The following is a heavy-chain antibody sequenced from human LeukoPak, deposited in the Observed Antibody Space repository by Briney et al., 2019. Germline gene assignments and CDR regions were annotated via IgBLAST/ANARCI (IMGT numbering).Heavy chain of an antibody. Sequence: ASVKVSCKASGGTFSSYAISWVRQAPGQGLEWMGRIIPILGIANYAQKFQGRVTITADKSTSTAYMELSSLRSEDTAVYYCASKPSSGWDNSIDYWGQGTLVTVSS. V-gene: IGHV1-69*04. CDR2: IIPILGIA. J-gene: IGHJ4*02. D-gene: IGHD6-19*01. CDR1: GGTFSSYA. CDR3: ASKPSSGWDNSIDY.